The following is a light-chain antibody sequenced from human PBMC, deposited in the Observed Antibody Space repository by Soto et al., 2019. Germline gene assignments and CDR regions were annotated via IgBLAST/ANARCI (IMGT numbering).Light chain of an antibody. CDR2: AVS. V-gene: IGLV2-14*01. CDR1: SSDGGGYNF. J-gene: IGLJ1*01. Sequence: QSALTQPSSVSGSPGQAITISCTGTSSDGGGYNFVSWYQHHASKSPTLMIYAVSNRPSGVSTRFSGSKSGNTASLTISGLQAEDEADYYCSSYTSSSTLVFGTGTKDTVL. CDR3: SSYTSSSTLV.